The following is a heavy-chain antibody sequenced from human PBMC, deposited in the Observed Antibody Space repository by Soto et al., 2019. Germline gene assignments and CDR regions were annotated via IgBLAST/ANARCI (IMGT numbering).Heavy chain of an antibody. J-gene: IGHJ6*02. D-gene: IGHD3-22*01. V-gene: IGHV5-51*01. Sequence: PGESLKNSCKGSGYSFPSYWIGWARHSPGKGVERMRIIYPGDSDTRYSPSFQGQVTISADKSISTAYLQWSSLKASDTAMYYCATLMYYYDSSGYYYYYGMDVWGQGTTVTGSS. CDR3: ATLMYYYDSSGYYYYYGMDV. CDR2: IYPGDSDT. CDR1: GYSFPSYW.